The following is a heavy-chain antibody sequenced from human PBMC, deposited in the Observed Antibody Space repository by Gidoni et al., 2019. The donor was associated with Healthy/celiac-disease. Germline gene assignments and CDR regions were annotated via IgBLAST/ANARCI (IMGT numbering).Heavy chain of an antibody. Sequence: QLQLQESGPGLVKPSETLSLTCTVSGGSISSYYWSWIRQPPGKGLEWIGYIYYSGSTNYNPSLKSRVTISVDTSKNQFSLKLSSVTAADTAGYYCARVRYSSSSSVAFDIGGQGTMVTVSS. CDR3: ARVRYSSSSSVAFDI. J-gene: IGHJ3*02. CDR1: GGSISSYY. D-gene: IGHD6-6*01. V-gene: IGHV4-59*01. CDR2: IYYSGST.